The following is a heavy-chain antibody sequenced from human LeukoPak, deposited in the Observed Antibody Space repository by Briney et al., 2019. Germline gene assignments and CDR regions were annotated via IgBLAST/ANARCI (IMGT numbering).Heavy chain of an antibody. CDR2: IKQDGSEK. CDR3: AREFLGYSSRTAHEFDY. J-gene: IGHJ4*02. V-gene: IGHV3-7*01. Sequence: GGSLRLSCAASGFTFSSYWMSWVRQAPGKGLEWVANIKQDGSEKYYVDSVKGRFTISRDNAKNSLYLQMNSLRAEDTAVYYCAREFLGYSSRTAHEFDYWGQGTLVTVSS. CDR1: GFTFSSYW. D-gene: IGHD5-18*01.